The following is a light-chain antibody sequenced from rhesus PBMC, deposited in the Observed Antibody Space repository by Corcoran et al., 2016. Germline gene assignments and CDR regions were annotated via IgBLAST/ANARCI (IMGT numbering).Light chain of an antibody. Sequence: DIKMTQSPSSLSASVGDTVTITCQASQGISKYLAWYQQKPGKATTPLIYDASTLQSGVPSRFSCSGAGTEFTLTISSLQPEDFATYYCQQHNSYPYSFGQGTKVEIK. J-gene: IGKJ2*01. CDR1: QGISKY. CDR3: QQHNSYPYS. CDR2: DAS. V-gene: IGKV1-25*01.